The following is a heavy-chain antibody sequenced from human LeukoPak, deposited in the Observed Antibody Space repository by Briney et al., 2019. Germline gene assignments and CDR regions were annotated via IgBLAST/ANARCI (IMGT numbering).Heavy chain of an antibody. V-gene: IGHV3-74*01. D-gene: IGHD4-23*01. J-gene: IGHJ5*02. Sequence: GGSLRLSCAASGFTFSSYWMHCVRQAPGKGPVWVSAINSDGSRTNYADSVKGRFTISRDNSKNTLYLQMNSLRAEDTAVYYCAKEIKGKTLWFDPWGQGTLVTVSS. CDR3: AKEIKGKTLWFDP. CDR2: INSDGSRT. CDR1: GFTFSSYW.